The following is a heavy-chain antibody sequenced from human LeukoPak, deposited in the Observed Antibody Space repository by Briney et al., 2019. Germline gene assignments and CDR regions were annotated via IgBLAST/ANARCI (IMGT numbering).Heavy chain of an antibody. CDR2: ISAYNGNT. V-gene: IGHV1-18*01. D-gene: IGHD1-26*01. CDR3: ARAGYSRFVDDLDY. J-gene: IGHJ4*02. CDR1: GYIFTNYG. Sequence: GASVKVSCKASGYIFTNYGINWVRQAPGQGLEWMGWISAYNGNTKYTQKLQDRVTMTMDTSTSTAYMELKTLRSDDTAVYFCARAGYSRFVDDLDYWGQGTLVTVSS.